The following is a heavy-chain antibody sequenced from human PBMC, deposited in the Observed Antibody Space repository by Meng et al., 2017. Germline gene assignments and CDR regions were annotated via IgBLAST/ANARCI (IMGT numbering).Heavy chain of an antibody. J-gene: IGHJ4*02. V-gene: IGHV3-53*01. CDR2: IYSGGST. CDR3: ARDSSSGWYHNY. CDR1: GFSVTTSY. D-gene: IGHD6-19*01. Sequence: GDAGGGLILPGGSLGLSCTASGFSVTTSYMSWVRQAPGKGLGWVSVIYSGGSTYYADSVKGRFSISRDNSKNTLYLQMNSLRAEDTAVYFCARDSSSGWYHNYWGQGTLVTVSS.